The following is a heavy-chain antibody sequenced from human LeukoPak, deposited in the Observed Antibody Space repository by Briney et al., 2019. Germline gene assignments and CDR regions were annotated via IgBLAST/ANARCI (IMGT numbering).Heavy chain of an antibody. V-gene: IGHV6-1*01. CDR2: TYYRSKWYN. D-gene: IGHD3-3*01. CDR1: GDSVSSNSAA. J-gene: IGHJ4*02. Sequence: SQTLSLTCAISGDSVSSNSAAWNWIRQSPSRGLEWLGRTYYRSKWYNDYAVSVKSRITINPDTSKNQFSLQLSSVTPEDTAVYYCARGNGDTIFGVVIKPYYFDYWGQGTLVTVSS. CDR3: ARGNGDTIFGVVIKPYYFDY.